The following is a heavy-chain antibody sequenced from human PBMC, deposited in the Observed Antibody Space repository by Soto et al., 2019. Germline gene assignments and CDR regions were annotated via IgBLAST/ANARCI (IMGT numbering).Heavy chain of an antibody. Sequence: QVQLVESGGGVVQPGRSLRLSCAASGFTFSSYAMHWVRQAPGKGLEWVAVISYNGSNKYYADSVKGRFTISRDNSKNALDRQMNSLRAHDTAVYYGARDPRDGYKLDYWGQGTLVTVSS. D-gene: IGHD5-12*01. J-gene: IGHJ4*02. CDR2: ISYNGSNK. CDR3: ARDPRDGYKLDY. CDR1: GFTFSSYA. V-gene: IGHV3-30-3*01.